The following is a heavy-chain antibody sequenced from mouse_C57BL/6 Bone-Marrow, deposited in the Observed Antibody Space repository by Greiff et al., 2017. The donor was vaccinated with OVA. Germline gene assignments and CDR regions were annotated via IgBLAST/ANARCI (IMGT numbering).Heavy chain of an antibody. CDR3: ARSIYYDYDGPLYYAMDY. Sequence: QVQLQQPGAELVKPGAYVKLSCKASGYTFTSYWMQWVKQRPGQGLEWIGEIDPSDTYTKHNQKFKGKATLTVDTSSSTAYMQLSSLTSEDSAVYYCARSIYYDYDGPLYYAMDYWGQGTSVTVSS. V-gene: IGHV1-50*01. J-gene: IGHJ4*01. CDR1: GYTFTSYW. D-gene: IGHD2-4*01. CDR2: IDPSDTYT.